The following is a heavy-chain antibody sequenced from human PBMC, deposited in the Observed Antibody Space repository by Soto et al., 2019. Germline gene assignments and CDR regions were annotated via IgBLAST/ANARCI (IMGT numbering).Heavy chain of an antibody. V-gene: IGHV3-21*01. D-gene: IGHD2-15*01. CDR3: ARDQDRAYYYSGMDV. Sequence: LRLSCAASGFTFRNYSMNRVRKAPGKGLEWVSSISRGSSYIYYADSVKGRFTISRDNAKNSLYLQLNSLRAEDTAVYYCARDQDRAYYYSGMDVWGQGTTVTVSS. CDR1: GFTFRNYS. CDR2: ISRGSSYI. J-gene: IGHJ6*02.